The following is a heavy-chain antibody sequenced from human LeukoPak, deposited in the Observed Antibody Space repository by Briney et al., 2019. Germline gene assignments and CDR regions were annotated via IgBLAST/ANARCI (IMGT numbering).Heavy chain of an antibody. D-gene: IGHD1-26*01. J-gene: IGHJ3*02. CDR3: ARTIVGNGHDAFDI. V-gene: IGHV3-53*01. CDR1: GFTVSSNY. CDR2: IYSDGST. Sequence: GGSLRLSCAASGFTVSSNYMSWVRQAPGKGLEWVSIIYSDGSTYYANSVKGRFNTSRDNSKSMLSLQMNSLRAEDTAVYYCARTIVGNGHDAFDIWGQGTMVTVSS.